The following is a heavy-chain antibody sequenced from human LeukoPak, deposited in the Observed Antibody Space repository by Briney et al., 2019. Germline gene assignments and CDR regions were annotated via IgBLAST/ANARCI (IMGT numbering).Heavy chain of an antibody. CDR2: ISSSGSTI. D-gene: IGHD3-9*01. CDR1: GFTFSDYY. J-gene: IGHJ4*02. Sequence: PGGSLRLSCAASGFTFSDYYMSWIRQAPGKGLEWVSYISSSGSTIYYADSVKGRFTISRDNAKNSLYLQMNSLRAEDTAVYYCARDPAYYDILTGYYYPTGYYDYWGQGTLVTVSS. CDR3: ARDPAYYDILTGYYYPTGYYDY. V-gene: IGHV3-11*01.